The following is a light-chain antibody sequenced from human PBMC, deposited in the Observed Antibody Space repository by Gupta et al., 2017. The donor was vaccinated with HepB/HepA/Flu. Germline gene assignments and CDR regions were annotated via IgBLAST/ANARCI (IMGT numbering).Light chain of an antibody. CDR2: DVS. Sequence: QSALTQPASVSGSPGQSITISCTGTSSDVGGYNYFSWYQQHPGKAPKLMIYDVSNRPSGVSNRFSGSKSGNTASLTISGLQAEEEADYYCSSYTSSSPYVFGTGTKVTVL. CDR1: SSDVGGYNY. V-gene: IGLV2-14*03. J-gene: IGLJ1*01. CDR3: SSYTSSSPYV.